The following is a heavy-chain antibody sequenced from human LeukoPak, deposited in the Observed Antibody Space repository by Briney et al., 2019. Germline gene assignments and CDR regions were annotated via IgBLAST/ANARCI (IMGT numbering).Heavy chain of an antibody. D-gene: IGHD6-19*01. CDR2: IYSGGNT. CDR1: GFTVSSNY. Sequence: PGGSLRLSCAASGFTVSSNYMGWVRQAPGKGLEWVSVIYSGGNTNYADSVKGRFTISRDNSRNTLYLQMNSLRAEDTAVYYCAKVASHSSGWYHFDYWGQGTLVTVSS. CDR3: AKVASHSSGWYHFDY. J-gene: IGHJ4*02. V-gene: IGHV3-53*01.